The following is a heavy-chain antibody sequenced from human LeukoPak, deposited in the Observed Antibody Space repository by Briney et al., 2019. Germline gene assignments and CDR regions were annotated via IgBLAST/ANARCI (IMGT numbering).Heavy chain of an antibody. CDR3: AARRYSSSSFYAFDI. V-gene: IGHV5-51*01. Sequence: NHGESLKISCKGSGYSFTSYWIGWVRQMPGKGLEWMGIIYPGDSDTRYSPSFQGQVTISVDKSISTAYLQWSSLKASDTAMYYCAARRYSSSSFYAFDIWGQGTMVTVSS. J-gene: IGHJ3*02. CDR1: GYSFTSYW. CDR2: IYPGDSDT. D-gene: IGHD6-13*01.